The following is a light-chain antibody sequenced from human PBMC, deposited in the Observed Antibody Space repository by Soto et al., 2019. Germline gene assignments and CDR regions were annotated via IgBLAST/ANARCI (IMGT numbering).Light chain of an antibody. J-gene: IGLJ2*01. V-gene: IGLV2-23*01. CDR3: CSYAGSSTHVV. CDR1: SSDVGTYNL. CDR2: EGT. Sequence: QSALTQPASVSGSPGQSITISCTGTSSDVGTYNLVSWYQQCPGKAPKLMIYEGTKRPSGVSNRFSGSKSGNTASLTISGLQAEGEADYYCCSYAGSSTHVVFGGGTKVTVL.